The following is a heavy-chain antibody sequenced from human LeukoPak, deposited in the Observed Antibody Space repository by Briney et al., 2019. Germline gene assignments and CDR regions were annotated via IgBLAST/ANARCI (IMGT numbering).Heavy chain of an antibody. V-gene: IGHV3-11*04. CDR1: GFTFSDYY. Sequence: GGSLRLSCAASGFTFSDYYMSWIRQAPGKGLEWMSYISSSGRTIYYADSVKGRFTISRDSAKNSLYLQMNSLRADDTAVYYCARVLCSGGSCYSDYHYYMDVWGKGTTVTVSS. J-gene: IGHJ6*03. CDR2: ISSSGRTI. D-gene: IGHD2-15*01. CDR3: ARVLCSGGSCYSDYHYYMDV.